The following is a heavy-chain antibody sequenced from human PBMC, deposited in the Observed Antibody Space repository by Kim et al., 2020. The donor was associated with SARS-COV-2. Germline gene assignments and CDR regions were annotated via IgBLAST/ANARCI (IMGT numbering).Heavy chain of an antibody. V-gene: IGHV6-1*01. CDR3: ARGKSVVRGVTPNFHY. CDR1: GDSVSSYSAT. D-gene: IGHD3-10*01. J-gene: IGHJ4*02. Sequence: SQTLSLTCSISGDSVSSYSATWNWIRQSPSRGLEWLGRTYYRSKWSNDYAAFVKSRVTINPDTSKNQFSLQLNSVTPEDTALYYCARGKSVVRGVTPNFHYWGQETLVNV. CDR2: TYYRSKWSN.